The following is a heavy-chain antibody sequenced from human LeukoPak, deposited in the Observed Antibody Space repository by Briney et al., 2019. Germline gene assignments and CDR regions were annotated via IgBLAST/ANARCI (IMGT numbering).Heavy chain of an antibody. CDR3: ARVELIVALPTSFDP. Sequence: PSETLSLTCAVSGGSIRSNKHYWGWIRQPPGKGLEWIGNIYFNGNIAYNPSLQSRVTISVDTSKNQFSLRLNSVTSADTAMYYCARVELIVALPTSFDPWGQGTLVTVSS. CDR2: IYFNGNI. D-gene: IGHD5-12*01. CDR1: GGSIRSNKHY. J-gene: IGHJ5*02. V-gene: IGHV4-39*07.